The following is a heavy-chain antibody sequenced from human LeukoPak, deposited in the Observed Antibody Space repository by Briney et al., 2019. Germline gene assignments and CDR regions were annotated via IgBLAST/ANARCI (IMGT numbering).Heavy chain of an antibody. J-gene: IGHJ4*02. D-gene: IGHD6-13*01. CDR1: GFTFSSCA. Sequence: GGSLRLSCAASGFTFSSCAMNWVRQAPGKGLERVSDIGGSGGTTYYADSVKGRFTISRDNSKNTLYLQMINLRAEDTAIYYCARDPGAAADSYFDSWGPGTLVTVSS. CDR3: ARDPGAAADSYFDS. V-gene: IGHV3-23*01. CDR2: IGGSGGTT.